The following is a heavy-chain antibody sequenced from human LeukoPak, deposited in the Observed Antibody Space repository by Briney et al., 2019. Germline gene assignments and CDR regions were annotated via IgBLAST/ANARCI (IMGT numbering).Heavy chain of an antibody. CDR1: GGSISNSSSY. CDR2: IYYSGST. V-gene: IGHV4-39*01. Sequence: SETLSLTCTVSGGSISNSSSYWGWIRQPPGKGLEWIGSIYYSGSTYYNPSLKSRVTISVDTSKNQFSLKLSSVTAADTAVYYCARVRKVGARRSYYFDYWGQGTLVTVSS. J-gene: IGHJ4*02. CDR3: ARVRKVGARRSYYFDY. D-gene: IGHD1-14*01.